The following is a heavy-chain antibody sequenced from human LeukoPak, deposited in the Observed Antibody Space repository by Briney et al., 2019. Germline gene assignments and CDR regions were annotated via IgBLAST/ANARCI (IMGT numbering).Heavy chain of an antibody. CDR3: ARPSVAFDI. CDR1: GGTFTSYD. Sequence: SVKVSCKASGGTFTSYDISWVRQAHGQGIEGMGRIIPIFGTANYAQKVQGRVTITTDKSTSTAYMELSSLRSEDTAVYYCARPSVAFDIWGQGTMVTVSS. CDR2: IIPIFGTA. V-gene: IGHV1-69*05. J-gene: IGHJ3*02.